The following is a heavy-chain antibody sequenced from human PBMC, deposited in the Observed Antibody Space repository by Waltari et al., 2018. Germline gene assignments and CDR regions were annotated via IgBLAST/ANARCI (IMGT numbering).Heavy chain of an antibody. CDR3: ARDGGMATTYWYFDL. J-gene: IGHJ2*01. CDR1: GYSISSGYY. V-gene: IGHV4-38-2*02. D-gene: IGHD5-12*01. CDR2: IYHSGSI. Sequence: QVQLQESGPGLVKPSETLSLTCAVAGYSISSGYYWGWIRQPPGKGLEWIGSIYHSGSIYDSPSLKSRVTISVDTSKNQFSLRLTSVTAADTAVYYCARDGGMATTYWYFDLWGRGTLVTVSS.